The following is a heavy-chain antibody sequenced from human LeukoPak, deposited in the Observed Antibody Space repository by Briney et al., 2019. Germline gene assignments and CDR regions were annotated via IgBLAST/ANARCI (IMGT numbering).Heavy chain of an antibody. J-gene: IGHJ4*02. Sequence: PGGSLRLSCAASGFTFSSYSMNWVRQAPGKGLEWVSSISSSSSYIYYADSVKGRFTISRDNAKNSLYLQVNSLRAEDTAVYYCARARDLYYYDSSGYYDFDHWGQGTLVTVSS. V-gene: IGHV3-21*01. CDR2: ISSSSSYI. CDR1: GFTFSSYS. CDR3: ARARDLYYYDSSGYYDFDH. D-gene: IGHD3-22*01.